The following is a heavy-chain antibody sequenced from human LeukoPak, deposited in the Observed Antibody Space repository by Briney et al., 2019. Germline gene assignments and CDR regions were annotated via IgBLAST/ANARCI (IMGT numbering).Heavy chain of an antibody. CDR3: AKSPYGDYRGYYFDY. CDR1: GFTFSSYG. J-gene: IGHJ4*02. CDR2: IWYDGSNK. D-gene: IGHD4-17*01. Sequence: PGGSLRLSCAASGFTFSSYGMHWVRQAPGKGLEWVAVIWYDGSNKYYADSVKGRFTISRDNSKNPLYLQMNSLRAEDTAVYYCAKSPYGDYRGYYFDYWGQGTLVTVSS. V-gene: IGHV3-33*06.